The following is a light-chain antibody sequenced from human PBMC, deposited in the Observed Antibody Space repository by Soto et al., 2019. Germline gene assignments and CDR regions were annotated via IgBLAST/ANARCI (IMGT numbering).Light chain of an antibody. CDR3: QQRSSWPKIT. V-gene: IGKV3-11*01. CDR1: QSVSSN. CDR2: DAS. Sequence: EIVMTQSPATLSVSPGERATLSCSASQSVSSNLALYQQKPGQAPRLLIYDASNRATGIPARFSGSGSGTDFTLTISSLEPGDFAVYYCQQRSSWPKITFGQATRLEIK. J-gene: IGKJ5*01.